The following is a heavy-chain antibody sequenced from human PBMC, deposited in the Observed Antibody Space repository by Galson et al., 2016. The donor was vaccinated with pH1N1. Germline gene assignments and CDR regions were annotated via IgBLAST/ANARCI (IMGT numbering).Heavy chain of an antibody. D-gene: IGHD6-13*01. V-gene: IGHV5-51*01. Sequence: QSGAEGKNPGESLKISCKGSGYSFTTYWIGCVRQMPGQGLEWLATIYPGDSDSRYSPSFEGQVTMSADKSISTAYLHWSSLKASDTAMYYCARRAGVAAAGAFDLWGQGTLLIVSS. CDR2: IYPGDSDS. J-gene: IGHJ5*02. CDR3: ARRAGVAAAGAFDL. CDR1: GYSFTTYW.